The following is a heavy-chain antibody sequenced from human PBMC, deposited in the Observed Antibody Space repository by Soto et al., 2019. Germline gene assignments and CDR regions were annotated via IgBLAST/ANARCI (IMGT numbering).Heavy chain of an antibody. J-gene: IGHJ6*02. CDR1: GGSISSSSYY. V-gene: IGHV4-39*01. Sequence: PSETLSLTCTVSGGSISSSSYYRGSIRQPPGKGLEWIGSIYYSGSTYYNPSLKSRVTISVDTSKNQFSLKLSSVTAADTAVYYCARQAEYYYYGMDVWGQGTTVTVSS. CDR2: IYYSGST. CDR3: ARQAEYYYYGMDV.